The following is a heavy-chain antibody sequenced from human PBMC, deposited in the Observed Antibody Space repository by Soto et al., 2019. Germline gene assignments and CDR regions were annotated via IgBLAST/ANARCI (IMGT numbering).Heavy chain of an antibody. CDR1: GYIFSRYG. CDR3: AREAAAERNYYGLDV. Sequence: QVQLVQSGPEVRNPGASVKVSCKASGYIFSRYGISWVRQAPGQGLEWMAWISGYNGNTKFGERVQGRVHVTTDTATSTAYMELRSLRSDDTAVYYCAREAAAERNYYGLDVWGQGTTVIVSS. CDR2: ISGYNGNT. V-gene: IGHV1-18*04. J-gene: IGHJ6*02. D-gene: IGHD6-13*01.